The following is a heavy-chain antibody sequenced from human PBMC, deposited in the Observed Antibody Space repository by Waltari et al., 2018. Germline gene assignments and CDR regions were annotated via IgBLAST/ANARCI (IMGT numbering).Heavy chain of an antibody. CDR2: IWHDGSNE. CDR1: GFTFSRFG. J-gene: IGHJ4*02. CDR3: ASQSTTLFDY. D-gene: IGHD2-15*01. Sequence: QVQLVESGGGVVQPGRSLRLSCAPSGFTFSRFGMPWVRQAPGKGLEWVAVIWHDGSNEYYVDSVKGRFTISRDNSKNTLYLQMNSLRAEDSAVYYCASQSTTLFDYWGQGTLVTVSS. V-gene: IGHV3-33*01.